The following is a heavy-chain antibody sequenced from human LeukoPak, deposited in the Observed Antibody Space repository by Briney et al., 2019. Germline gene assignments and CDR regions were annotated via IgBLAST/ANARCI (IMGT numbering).Heavy chain of an antibody. V-gene: IGHV1-18*01. CDR2: ISAYNGNT. CDR1: GYTFTSYV. Sequence: APVKVSCKASGYTFTSYVISWVRQAPGQGLEWMGWISAYNGNTKYTQKFQGRVTMTTDTSTSTAYMELRSLRSDDTAVYYCARDLYGDLLDYWGQGTLVTVSS. J-gene: IGHJ4*02. D-gene: IGHD4-17*01. CDR3: ARDLYGDLLDY.